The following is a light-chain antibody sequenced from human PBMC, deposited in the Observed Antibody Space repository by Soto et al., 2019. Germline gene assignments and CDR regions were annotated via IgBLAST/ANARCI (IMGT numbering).Light chain of an antibody. CDR1: QSVSSSY. V-gene: IGKV3D-20*02. J-gene: IGKJ5*01. Sequence: EIVLTQSPGTLSLSPGERATLSCRAVQSVSSSYLAWYQQKPGQPPRLLIYGASSRATGIPARFSGSGSGTDFTLTISSLEPEDFAVYYCHQRQYWPPITFGQGTRLEIK. CDR2: GAS. CDR3: HQRQYWPPIT.